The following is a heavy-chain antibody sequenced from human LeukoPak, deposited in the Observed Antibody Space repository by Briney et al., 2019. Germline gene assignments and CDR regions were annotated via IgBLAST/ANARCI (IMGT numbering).Heavy chain of an antibody. CDR3: AKRDYYESSGYSPLFDY. CDR1: GFTFSSYA. CDR2: ITGSGGKT. J-gene: IGHJ4*02. V-gene: IGHV3-23*01. D-gene: IGHD3-22*01. Sequence: GGSLRLSCAASGFTFSSYAVSWVRQAPGKGLEWVSGITGSGGKTYYADSVKGRFTISRDNSKNTLFLQMNSLRAEDTAVYYCAKRDYYESSGYSPLFDYWGQGTLVTVSS.